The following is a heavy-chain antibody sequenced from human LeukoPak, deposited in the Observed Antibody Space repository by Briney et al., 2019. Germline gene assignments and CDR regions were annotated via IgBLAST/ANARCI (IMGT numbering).Heavy chain of an antibody. CDR1: GFTFSSYS. V-gene: IGHV3-23*01. CDR3: AKDDNYIRFLS. D-gene: IGHD3-16*01. CDR2: ITGSGGNR. J-gene: IGHJ5*02. Sequence: HSGGSLRLSCAASGFTFSSYSMNWVRQAPGKGLEWVSGITGSGGNRYYADSVKGRFTISRDNSKNTLYLQMNSLRAEDTAVYYCAKDDNYIRFLSWGQGTLVTVSS.